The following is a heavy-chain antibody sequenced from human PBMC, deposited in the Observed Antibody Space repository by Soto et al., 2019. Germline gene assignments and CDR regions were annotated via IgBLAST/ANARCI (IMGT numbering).Heavy chain of an antibody. CDR1: GYTFTGYY. J-gene: IGHJ6*02. V-gene: IGHV1-2*04. CDR3: ARDGTTSYYDILTGTPESGSGPYYYYGMDV. D-gene: IGHD3-9*01. Sequence: ASVKVSCKASGYTFTGYYMHWVRQAPRQGLEWMGWINPNSGGTNYAQKFQGWVTMTRDTSISTAYMELSRLRSDDTAVYYCARDGTTSYYDILTGTPESGSGPYYYYGMDVWGQGTTVTVSS. CDR2: INPNSGGT.